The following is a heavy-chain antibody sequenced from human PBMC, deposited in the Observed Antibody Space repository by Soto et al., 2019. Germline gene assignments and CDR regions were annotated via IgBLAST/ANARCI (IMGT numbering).Heavy chain of an antibody. CDR1: GGSISSGGYS. J-gene: IGHJ5*02. D-gene: IGHD3-9*01. CDR3: ARGLYYDILTGLNWFDP. Sequence: SETLSLTCAVSGGSISSGGYSWSWIRQPPGKGLEWIGYIYHSGSTYYNPSLKSRVTISVDRSKNQFSLKLSSVTAADTAVYYCARGLYYDILTGLNWFDPWGQGTLVTVSS. CDR2: IYHSGST. V-gene: IGHV4-30-2*01.